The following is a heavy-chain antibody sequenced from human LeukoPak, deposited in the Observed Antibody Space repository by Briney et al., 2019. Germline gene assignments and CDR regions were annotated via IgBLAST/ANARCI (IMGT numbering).Heavy chain of an antibody. V-gene: IGHV1-18*01. CDR1: GYTFTSYG. CDR2: ISAYNGNT. CDR3: ARDRVPYCSSTSCPGYDY. J-gene: IGHJ4*02. D-gene: IGHD2-2*01. Sequence: ASVKASCKASGYTFTSYGISWVRQAPGQGLEWMGWISAYNGNTNYAQKLQGRVTTTTDTSTSTAYMELRSLRSDDTAVYYCARDRVPYCSSTSCPGYDYWGQGTLVTVSS.